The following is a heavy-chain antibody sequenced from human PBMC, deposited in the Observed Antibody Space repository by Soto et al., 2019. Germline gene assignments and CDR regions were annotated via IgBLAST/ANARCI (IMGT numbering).Heavy chain of an antibody. D-gene: IGHD3-16*01. Sequence: QVQLVQSGAEVKKPGSSVKVSCKASGDTPSNSVISWLRQAPGQGLEWMGGINPLFRTANYPPKFQGRVTITADESTSTAFMERSSLRSEDTAVYYCARENGNAVLGYFDYWGQGTLVSVSS. CDR3: ARENGNAVLGYFDY. CDR1: GDTPSNSV. V-gene: IGHV1-69*01. CDR2: INPLFRTA. J-gene: IGHJ4*02.